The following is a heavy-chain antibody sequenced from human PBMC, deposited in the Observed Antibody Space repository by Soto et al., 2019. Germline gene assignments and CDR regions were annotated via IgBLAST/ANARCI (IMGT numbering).Heavy chain of an antibody. CDR2: IYYSGST. CDR3: ARRYPGSYYAY. J-gene: IGHJ4*02. D-gene: IGHD1-26*01. Sequence: QLQLQESGPGLVKPSETLSLTCTVSGGSISTPNYYWGWIRQPPGKGLEWIGSIYYSGSTYYNPSLKSRVTISVDTSRTQFSLRLTSVTAADTAVYYCARRYPGSYYAYWGQGTLVTVSS. CDR1: GGSISTPNYY. V-gene: IGHV4-39*01.